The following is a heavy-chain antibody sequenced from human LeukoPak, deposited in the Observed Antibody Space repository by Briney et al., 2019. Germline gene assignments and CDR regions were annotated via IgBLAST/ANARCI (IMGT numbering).Heavy chain of an antibody. J-gene: IGHJ3*02. CDR1: GGTFSSYA. V-gene: IGHV1-69*05. Sequence: PLASVTVSCKASGGTFSSYAISWVRQAPGQGLEWMGGIIPIFGTANYAQKFQGRVTITTDESTSTAYVELSSLRSEDTAVYYCARAASSLGAFDIWGQGTMVTVSS. CDR3: ARAASSLGAFDI. CDR2: IIPIFGTA. D-gene: IGHD6-19*01.